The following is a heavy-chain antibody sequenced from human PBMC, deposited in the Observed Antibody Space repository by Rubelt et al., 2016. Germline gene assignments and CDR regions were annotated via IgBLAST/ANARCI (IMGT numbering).Heavy chain of an antibody. CDR1: GFTFSSYS. J-gene: IGHJ6*03. Sequence: EVQLVESGGGLVQPGGSLRLSCAASGFTFSSYSMNWVRQAPGKGLEWVSYISSSSSTIYYADSVKGRFTISRDNAKNSLYLQMNSLRAEDTAVYYCASFWQQQLAKYYYYYMDVWGKGTTVTVSS. CDR3: ASFWQQQLAKYYYYYMDV. D-gene: IGHD6-13*01. V-gene: IGHV3-48*04. CDR2: ISSSSSTI.